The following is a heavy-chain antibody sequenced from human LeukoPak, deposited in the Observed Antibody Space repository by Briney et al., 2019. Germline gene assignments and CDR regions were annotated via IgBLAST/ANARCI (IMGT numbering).Heavy chain of an antibody. D-gene: IGHD6-13*01. V-gene: IGHV1-69*04. CDR2: IIPILGIA. CDR3: AREGIAAAPKDY. Sequence: SVKVSCKASGGTFSSYAISWVRQAPGQGLEWMGRIIPILGIANYAQKFQGRVTITADKSTSTAYMELSSLRSEDTAVYYCAREGIAAAPKDYWGQGTLVTVSS. CDR1: GGTFSSYA. J-gene: IGHJ4*02.